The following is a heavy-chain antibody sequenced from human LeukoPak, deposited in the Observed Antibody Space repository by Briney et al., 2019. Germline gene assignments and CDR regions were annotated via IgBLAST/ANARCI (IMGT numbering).Heavy chain of an antibody. J-gene: IGHJ6*03. V-gene: IGHV3-23*01. CDR1: GFTFSSYA. CDR2: ISGSGGST. Sequence: GGSLRLSCAASGFTFSSYAMSWVRQAPGKGLEWVSAISGSGGSTYYADSVEGRFTISRDNSKNTLYLQMNSLRAEDTAVYYCAKDLVRITIFGVVIPPGYYMDVWGKGTTVTVSS. CDR3: AKDLVRITIFGVVIPPGYYMDV. D-gene: IGHD3-3*01.